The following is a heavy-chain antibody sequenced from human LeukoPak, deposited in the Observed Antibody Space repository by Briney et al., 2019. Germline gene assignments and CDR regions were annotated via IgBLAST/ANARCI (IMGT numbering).Heavy chain of an antibody. Sequence: GGSLRLSCAASGLTFSSYAMSWVRQAPGKGLEWASAISGSGGSTYYADSVKGRFTISRDNSKNTLYLQMNSLRAEDTAVYYCAKAIVPAAIRVYYYGMDVWGRGTTVTVSS. CDR1: GLTFSSYA. CDR3: AKAIVPAAIRVYYYGMDV. V-gene: IGHV3-23*01. D-gene: IGHD2-2*01. CDR2: ISGSGGST. J-gene: IGHJ6*02.